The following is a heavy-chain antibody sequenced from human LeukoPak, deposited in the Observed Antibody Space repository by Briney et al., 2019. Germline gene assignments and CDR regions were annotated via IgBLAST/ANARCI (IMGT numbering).Heavy chain of an antibody. CDR1: GFTFSSYG. CDR3: AREDWGKKWFDY. Sequence: GRSLRLSCAASGFTFSSYGMHWVRQAPGKGLEWVAVIWYDGSNKYYADSVKGRFTISRDNSKNTLYLQMNSLRAEDTAVYYCAREDWGKKWFDYWGQGTLVTVSS. D-gene: IGHD3-16*01. CDR2: IWYDGSNK. J-gene: IGHJ4*02. V-gene: IGHV3-33*01.